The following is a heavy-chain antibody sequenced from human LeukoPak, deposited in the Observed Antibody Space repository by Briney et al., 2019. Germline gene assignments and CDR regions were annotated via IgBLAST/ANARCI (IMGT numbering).Heavy chain of an antibody. CDR1: GFTFNTSW. J-gene: IGHJ5*02. CDR2: IKTDGSEK. V-gene: IGHV3-7*03. Sequence: GGSLRLSCSASGFTFNTSWMAWVRQSPGKGLECVANIKTDGSEKYYLGSVEGRFSISRDNAKNTLYLQMNSLRVDDTAMYFCARDLNWPGPWGQGTLVTVSS. CDR3: ARDLNWPGP.